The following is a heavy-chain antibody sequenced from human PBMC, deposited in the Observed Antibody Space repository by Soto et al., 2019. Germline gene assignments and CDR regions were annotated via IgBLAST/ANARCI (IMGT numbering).Heavy chain of an antibody. V-gene: IGHV3-74*01. CDR1: GFTFSNYW. D-gene: IGHD2-15*01. CDR3: VRTSLVVAVATREDF. J-gene: IGHJ4*02. Sequence: EVQLVESGGGLVQPGESLRLSCAASGFTFSNYWMHWVRQAPGKGRVWVSRIDSDGSRITYADSVKGRFTISRDNAKNTVYLHMNSLTAEDTAVYYCVRTSLVVAVATREDFWGQGTLVTVSS. CDR2: IDSDGSRI.